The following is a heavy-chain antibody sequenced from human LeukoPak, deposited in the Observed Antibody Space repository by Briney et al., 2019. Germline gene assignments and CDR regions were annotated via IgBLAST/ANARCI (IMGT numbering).Heavy chain of an antibody. CDR2: IYYTGTT. V-gene: IGHV4-59*01. CDR3: ARANAFGN. CDR1: GXSLSGDY. Sequence: KPSETLSLTCTVSGXSLSGDYWNWIRQPPGKGLEWIGYIYYTGTTDYSPSLKSRVTISLDMSKNQFSLKLRSVTAADTAVYYCARANAFGNRGQGTMVTVSS. J-gene: IGHJ3*02.